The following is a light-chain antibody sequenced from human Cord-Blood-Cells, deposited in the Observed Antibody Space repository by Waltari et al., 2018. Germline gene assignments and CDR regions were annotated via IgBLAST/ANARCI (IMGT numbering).Light chain of an antibody. J-gene: IGLJ3*02. CDR2: RNN. V-gene: IGLV1-47*01. CDR3: AAWDDSLSGRV. Sequence: QSVLTQPPSASGTPGQRVTISCSGSSSNIGRNYVYWYQQLPGTAPKLLIYRNNQRPSGVPDRFSGSNSGTSASLAISGLRSEDEADYYCAAWDDSLSGRVFGGGTKLTVL. CDR1: SSNIGRNY.